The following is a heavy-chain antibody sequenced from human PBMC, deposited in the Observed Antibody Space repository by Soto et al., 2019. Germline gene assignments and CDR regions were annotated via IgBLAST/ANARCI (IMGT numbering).Heavy chain of an antibody. J-gene: IGHJ6*02. V-gene: IGHV4-39*01. Sequence: PSETLSLTCTVSGGSISSSSYSWGWIRQPPGKGQGWIGSIYYSGSTYYNPSLKSRVTISVDTSKNQFSLKLSSVTAADTAVYYGASRLAARRVITCYYYGMDVWGQGTMVTVYS. CDR3: ASRLAARRVITCYYYGMDV. D-gene: IGHD6-6*01. CDR2: IYYSGST. CDR1: GGSISSSSYS.